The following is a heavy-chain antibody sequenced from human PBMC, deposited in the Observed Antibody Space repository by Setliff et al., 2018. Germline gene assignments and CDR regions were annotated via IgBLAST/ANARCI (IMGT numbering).Heavy chain of an antibody. CDR1: GFTFSSYS. J-gene: IGHJ4*02. D-gene: IGHD2-21*01. CDR2: ISSSSSTI. V-gene: IGHV3-48*01. Sequence: PGGSLRLSCAASGFTFSSYSMNWVRQAPGKGLEWVSYISSSSSTIYYADSVKGRFTISRAISKNTLYLQMNSLRPEDTAVYYCARGGDYCGGECYIPPPDSYWGQGTLVTVSS. CDR3: ARGGDYCGGECYIPPPDSY.